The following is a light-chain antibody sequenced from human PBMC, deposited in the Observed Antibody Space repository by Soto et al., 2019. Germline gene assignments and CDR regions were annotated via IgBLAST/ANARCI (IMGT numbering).Light chain of an antibody. CDR2: EVS. V-gene: IGLV2-14*01. CDR3: SSYTSSETLL. Sequence: QSALTQPASVSGSPGQSITISCTGSSRDVGGYNFVSWYQHHPGKAPRLIIYEVSNRPSGVSNRFSGSKSGNTASLAISGLQAEDEAHYYCSSYTSSETLLFGGGTKLTVL. CDR1: SRDVGGYNF. J-gene: IGLJ2*01.